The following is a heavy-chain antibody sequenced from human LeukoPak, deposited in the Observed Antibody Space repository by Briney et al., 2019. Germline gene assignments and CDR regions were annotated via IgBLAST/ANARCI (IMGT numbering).Heavy chain of an antibody. CDR2: ITASGGNT. CDR3: AGDTPPGGDYYFDY. CDR1: GFTFTDSA. V-gene: IGHV3-23*01. Sequence: GGSLRLSCAASGFTFTDSAMCWVRQAPGKGLEWVSLITASGGNTFYADSVKGRFTISRDNSKNTLYLQMNSLRAEDTAVYYCAGDTPPGGDYYFDYWGQGTLVIVSS. J-gene: IGHJ4*02. D-gene: IGHD3-16*01.